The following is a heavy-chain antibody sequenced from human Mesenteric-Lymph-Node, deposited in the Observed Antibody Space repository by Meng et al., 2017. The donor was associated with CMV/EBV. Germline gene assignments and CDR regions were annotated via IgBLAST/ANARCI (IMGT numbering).Heavy chain of an antibody. CDR3: ARHQRWLKSEGGFNY. J-gene: IGHJ4*02. Sequence: LWKPSETLSLTCAVYGGSFSGYYWSWIRQPPGKGLEWIGEINHSGSTNYNPSLKSRVTISVDTSKNQFSLKLSSVTAADTAVYYCARHQRWLKSEGGFNYWGQGTLVTVSS. CDR1: GGSFSGYY. V-gene: IGHV4-34*01. D-gene: IGHD4-23*01. CDR2: INHSGST.